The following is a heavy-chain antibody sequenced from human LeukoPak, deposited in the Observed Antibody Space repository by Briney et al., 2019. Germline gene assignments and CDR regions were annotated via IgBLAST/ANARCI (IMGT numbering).Heavy chain of an antibody. V-gene: IGHV1-69*04. D-gene: IGHD6-13*01. CDR2: IIPILGIA. Sequence: GSSVKVSCKASGGTFSSYAISWVRQAPGQGLEWMGRIIPILGIANYEQKFQGRVTITADKSTSTAYMELSSLRSEDTAVYYCARAYSSSSHYYYGMDVWGQGTTVTVSS. CDR3: ARAYSSSSHYYYGMDV. J-gene: IGHJ6*02. CDR1: GGTFSSYA.